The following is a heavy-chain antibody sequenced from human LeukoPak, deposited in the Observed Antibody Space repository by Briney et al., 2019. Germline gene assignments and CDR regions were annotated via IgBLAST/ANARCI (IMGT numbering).Heavy chain of an antibody. J-gene: IGHJ4*02. CDR1: KFTFSNYA. V-gene: IGHV3-23*01. Sequence: GGSLRLSYTASKFTFSNYAMSWVRQAPGKGLEWVSATSHSGVTTYYTDSVKGRFTISRDNSKNTLYLQMNSLRAEDTAVYYCARGRDYALFDYWGQGTLVTVSS. CDR2: TSHSGVTT. CDR3: ARGRDYALFDY. D-gene: IGHD4-17*01.